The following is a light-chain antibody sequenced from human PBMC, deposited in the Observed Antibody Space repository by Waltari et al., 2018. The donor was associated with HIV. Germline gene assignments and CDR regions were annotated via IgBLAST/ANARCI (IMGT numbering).Light chain of an antibody. V-gene: IGKV1-39*01. Sequence: DIQMTQSPSSLSASLGDRVTITFRASQSISSHLNWYQQKPGEAPKVLIYAASSLRSDVPSRFSGSGSGTDFTLTISSLQLEDFATYYCQQSYSSPNNFGQGT. CDR2: AAS. CDR1: QSISSH. CDR3: QQSYSSPNN. J-gene: IGKJ2*01.